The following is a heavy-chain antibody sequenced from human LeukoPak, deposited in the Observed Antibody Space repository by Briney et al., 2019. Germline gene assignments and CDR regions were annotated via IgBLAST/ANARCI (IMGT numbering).Heavy chain of an antibody. CDR2: ISWNSGSI. D-gene: IGHD2-15*01. Sequence: GGSLRLSCAASGFTFDNYAMHWVRQAPGKGLEWVSGISWNSGSIGYAHSVKGRFSISRDNAKNALYLQMNSLRAEDTAMFYCAREFSGSISRHFDYWGQGTLVTVSS. V-gene: IGHV3-9*01. J-gene: IGHJ4*02. CDR1: GFTFDNYA. CDR3: AREFSGSISRHFDY.